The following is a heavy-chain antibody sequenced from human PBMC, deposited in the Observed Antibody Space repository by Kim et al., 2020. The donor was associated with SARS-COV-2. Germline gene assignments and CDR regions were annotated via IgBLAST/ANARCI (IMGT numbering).Heavy chain of an antibody. Sequence: ASVKVSCKASGYTFTSYGISWVRQVPGQGLEWMGWISAYNGNTNYAQKLQGRVTMTTDTSTSKAYMELRSLRSDDTAVYYCPRDRIVVVVEANVYYYYYGLGVWGKGTTDPVFS. V-gene: IGHV1-18*01. CDR1: GYTFTSYG. CDR2: ISAYNGNT. J-gene: IGHJ6*04. D-gene: IGHD2-15*01. CDR3: PRDRIVVVVEANVYYYYYGLGV.